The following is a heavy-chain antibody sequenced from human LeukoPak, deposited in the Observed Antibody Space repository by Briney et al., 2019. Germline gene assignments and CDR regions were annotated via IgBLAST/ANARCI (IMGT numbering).Heavy chain of an antibody. D-gene: IGHD3-10*01. V-gene: IGHV3-21*01. CDR1: GFNFRDYS. CDR2: ISGTSSYM. CDR3: ARDLHYHGSGP. J-gene: IGHJ5*02. Sequence: MAGGSLRLSCVAYGFNFRDYSMNWVRQAPGKGLDWVSGISGTSSYMYYGDSVKGRFTVSRDNAKNSLYLQMESLRVEDTAVYYCARDLHYHGSGPWGQGTLVTVSS.